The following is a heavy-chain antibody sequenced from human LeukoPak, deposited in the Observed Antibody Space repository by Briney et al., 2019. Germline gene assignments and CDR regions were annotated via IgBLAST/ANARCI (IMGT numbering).Heavy chain of an antibody. J-gene: IGHJ4*02. Sequence: PGGSLRLSCAASGFTFSSYSMNWVRQAPGKGLEWVSSISSSSYIYYADSVKGRFTISRDNAKNSLYLQMNSLRAEDTAVYYCAILLAYCGGDCYSDYWGQGTLVTVSS. CDR3: AILLAYCGGDCYSDY. D-gene: IGHD2-21*02. CDR2: ISSSSYI. V-gene: IGHV3-21*01. CDR1: GFTFSSYS.